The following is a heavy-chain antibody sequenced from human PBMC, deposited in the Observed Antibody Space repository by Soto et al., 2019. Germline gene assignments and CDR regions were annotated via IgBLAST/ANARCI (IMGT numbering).Heavy chain of an antibody. CDR2: IYYSGTT. CDR1: GTSVSSATHY. V-gene: IGHV4-61*01. Sequence: PSEPLSLPCTVSGTSVSSATHYWNWIRQPPGKPLEWIGYIYYSGTTNYNPSLRSRVTISLDRSNDQFSLKLSSVTAADTALYYCGRPRVNKINYYYASEVCGPGSTVTVCS. CDR3: GRPRVNKINYYYASEV. D-gene: IGHD3-3*01. J-gene: IGHJ6*02.